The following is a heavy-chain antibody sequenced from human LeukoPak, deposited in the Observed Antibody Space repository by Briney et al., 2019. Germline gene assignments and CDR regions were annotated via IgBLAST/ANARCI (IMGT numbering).Heavy chain of an antibody. V-gene: IGHV5-51*01. CDR3: ARPQYSGYDTYYYGMDV. J-gene: IGHJ6*02. CDR2: IFPGDSDI. Sequence: GESLKISCKGSGYSFNSYWIAWVRQMPGKGLEWMGIIFPGDSDIRYSPSFQGQVTFSADKSISTAYLQWSSLKASDTAIYYCARPQYSGYDTYYYGMDVWGQGTTVTVSS. D-gene: IGHD5-12*01. CDR1: GYSFNSYW.